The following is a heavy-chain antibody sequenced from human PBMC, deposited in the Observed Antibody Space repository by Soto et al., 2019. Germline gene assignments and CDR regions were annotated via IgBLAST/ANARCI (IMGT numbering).Heavy chain of an antibody. CDR2: IIPIFGTA. V-gene: IGHV1-69*01. D-gene: IGHD2-15*01. J-gene: IGHJ6*02. CDR1: GGTFSSYA. CDR3: GFLVVVAATSRYYYYYYGMDV. Sequence: QVQLVQSGAEVKKPGSSVKVSCKASGGTFSSYAISWVRQAPGQGLEWMGGIIPIFGTANYAQKFQGRVTITADESTSTAYMELSSLRSEDTAVYYCGFLVVVAATSRYYYYYYGMDVWGQGTTVTVSS.